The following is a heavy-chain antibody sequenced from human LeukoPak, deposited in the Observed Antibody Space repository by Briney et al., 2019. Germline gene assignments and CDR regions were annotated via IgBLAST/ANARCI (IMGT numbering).Heavy chain of an antibody. Sequence: PGGSLRLSCAASGFTFSSYWMHWVRQAPGKGLVWVSRINSDGSSTSYADSVKGRFTISRDNAKNTLYLQMNSLRAEDTAVYYCARGLYYYDSSGFLGYWGQGTRVTVSS. CDR3: ARGLYYYDSSGFLGY. J-gene: IGHJ4*02. CDR2: INSDGSST. CDR1: GFTFSSYW. D-gene: IGHD3-22*01. V-gene: IGHV3-74*01.